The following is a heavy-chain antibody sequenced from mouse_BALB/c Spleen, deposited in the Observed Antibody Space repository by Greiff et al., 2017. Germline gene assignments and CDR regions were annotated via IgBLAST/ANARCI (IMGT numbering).Heavy chain of an antibody. V-gene: IGHV3-8*02. J-gene: IGHJ4*01. CDR1: GDSITSGY. D-gene: IGHD2-1*01. CDR3: ARRAPYGNYPWAMDY. CDR2: ISYSGST. Sequence: EVKLVESGPSLVKPSQTLSLTCSVTGDSITSGYWNWIRKFPGNKLEYMGYISYSGSTYYNPSLKSRISITRDTSKNQYYLQLNSVTTEDTATYYCARRAPYGNYPWAMDYWGQGTSVTVSS.